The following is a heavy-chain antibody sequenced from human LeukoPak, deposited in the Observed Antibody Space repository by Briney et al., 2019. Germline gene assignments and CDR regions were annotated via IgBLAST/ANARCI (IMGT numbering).Heavy chain of an antibody. CDR1: GGSISSSNW. D-gene: IGHD1-1*01. Sequence: KSSETLSLTCAVSGGSISSSNWWSWVRQPPGKGLEWIGEIYHSGSTNYNPSLKSRDTISVDKSKNQFSLKLSSVTAADTPVYYCASDRGTWNDDGFDYWGQGTLVTVSS. J-gene: IGHJ4*02. CDR3: ASDRGTWNDDGFDY. CDR2: IYHSGST. V-gene: IGHV4-4*02.